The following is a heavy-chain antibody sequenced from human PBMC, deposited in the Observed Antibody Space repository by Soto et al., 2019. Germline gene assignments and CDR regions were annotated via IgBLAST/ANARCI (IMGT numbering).Heavy chain of an antibody. CDR1: GFTFTPYA. J-gene: IGHJ4*02. CDR2: ITGGVGVT. V-gene: IGHV3-23*01. CDR3: AKFQGGPFNQWYFHY. D-gene: IGHD6-19*01. Sequence: EVQLLESGGGLVQPGGSLRLSCAASGFTFTPYAMTWVRQAPGKGLEWVSVITGGVGVTYYADSVKGRFTISRDNSKDTLYLQMNNLRAEDTSFYYCAKFQGGPFNQWYFHYWGEGTVVTVSS.